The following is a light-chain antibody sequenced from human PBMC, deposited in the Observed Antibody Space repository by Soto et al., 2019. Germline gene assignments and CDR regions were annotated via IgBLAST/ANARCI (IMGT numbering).Light chain of an antibody. CDR2: GNS. CDR3: QSYDSSLSVVV. Sequence: QSVLTQPHSVSGAPGQRVTISCTGSSSNIGAGYDVHWYQQLPGTAPKLLISGNSNRPSGVPDRFSGSKSGTSASLAITGLQAEDEADYYCQSYDSSLSVVVFGGGTKLTVL. J-gene: IGLJ2*01. V-gene: IGLV1-40*01. CDR1: SSNIGAGYD.